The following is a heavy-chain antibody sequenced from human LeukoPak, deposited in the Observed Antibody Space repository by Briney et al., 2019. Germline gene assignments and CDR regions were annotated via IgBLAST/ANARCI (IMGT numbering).Heavy chain of an antibody. Sequence: GGSLRLSCAASGYSFSTDWMHWVRQAPGKGLVWVARIKSDVSKTDYAASVKGRFTISRDDANNILYLQMNSLRVDDTAVYYCTATRPDYWGQGTVVTVSS. CDR2: IKSDVSKT. V-gene: IGHV3-74*01. CDR1: GYSFSTDW. J-gene: IGHJ4*02. CDR3: TATRPDY. D-gene: IGHD2-21*02.